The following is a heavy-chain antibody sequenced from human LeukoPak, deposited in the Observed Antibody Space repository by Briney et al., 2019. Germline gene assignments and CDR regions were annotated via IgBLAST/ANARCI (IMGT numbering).Heavy chain of an antibody. CDR2: IYYSGSN. CDR1: GGSISSYY. CDR3: ARYIVSYPHDAFDI. V-gene: IGHV4-59*01. D-gene: IGHD1-26*01. Sequence: SETLSLTCTVSGGSISSYYWSWIRQPPGKGLEWLGYIYYSGSNSYNPSLKSRVTISVDTSKEQFSLKLSSVTAADTAFYYCARYIVSYPHDAFDIWGQGTMVTVSS. J-gene: IGHJ3*02.